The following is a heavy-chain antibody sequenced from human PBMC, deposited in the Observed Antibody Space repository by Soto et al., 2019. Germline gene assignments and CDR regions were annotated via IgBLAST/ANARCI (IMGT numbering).Heavy chain of an antibody. Sequence: GASVKVSCKASGYTFPDYGIHWVRQAPGQGLEWMGWINTYNGNTYYTQNLQGRVTMTRDTSTSTAYMDLRSLRFDDTALYYCARDRDDSSWSTAENFQHWRQGTLVTVSS. CDR2: INTYNGNT. D-gene: IGHD3-22*01. V-gene: IGHV1-18*01. CDR3: ARDRDDSSWSTAENFQH. J-gene: IGHJ1*01. CDR1: GYTFPDYG.